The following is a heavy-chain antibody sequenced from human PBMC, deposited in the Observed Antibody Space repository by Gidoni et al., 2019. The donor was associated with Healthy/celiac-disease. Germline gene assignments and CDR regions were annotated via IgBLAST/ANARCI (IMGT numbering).Heavy chain of an antibody. CDR1: GFTFSSYS. CDR2: ISSSSSTI. Sequence: EVQLVESGGGLVQPGGSLRLSCAASGFTFSSYSMNWVRQAPGKGLEWVSYISSSSSTIYYADSVKGRFTISRDNAKNSLYLQMNSLRDEDTAVYYCAREGPSSPIPPSYYYYGMDVWGQGTTVTVSS. J-gene: IGHJ6*02. V-gene: IGHV3-48*02. CDR3: AREGPSSPIPPSYYYYGMDV. D-gene: IGHD2-2*02.